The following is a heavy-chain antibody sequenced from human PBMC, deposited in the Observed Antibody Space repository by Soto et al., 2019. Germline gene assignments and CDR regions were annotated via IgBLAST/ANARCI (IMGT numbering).Heavy chain of an antibody. D-gene: IGHD3-10*01. Sequence: GASVKVSCKASGYTFTNYGISWVRQAPGQGFEWMGWISAYNGNTNHAQKLQGRVTMTTDTSTSTAYMELRSLRSDDTAVYYCARGVGSGSYYNQYNWFDPWGQGTLVTVSS. V-gene: IGHV1-18*01. CDR3: ARGVGSGSYYNQYNWFDP. J-gene: IGHJ5*02. CDR2: ISAYNGNT. CDR1: GYTFTNYG.